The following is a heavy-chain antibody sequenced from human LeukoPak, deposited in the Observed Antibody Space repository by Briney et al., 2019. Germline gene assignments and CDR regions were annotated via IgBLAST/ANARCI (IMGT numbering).Heavy chain of an antibody. V-gene: IGHV3-30*02. J-gene: IGHJ4*02. D-gene: IGHD5-18*01. CDR1: GFAFSSYG. CDR2: IRYDGSNK. Sequence: GGTLRLSCAASGFAFSSYGMSWVRQAPGKGLEWVAFIRYDGSNKYYADSVKGRFTISRDNSKNTLYLQMNSLRAEDTAVYYCAKEGPLVTVNYFDYWGQGTLVTVSS. CDR3: AKEGPLVTVNYFDY.